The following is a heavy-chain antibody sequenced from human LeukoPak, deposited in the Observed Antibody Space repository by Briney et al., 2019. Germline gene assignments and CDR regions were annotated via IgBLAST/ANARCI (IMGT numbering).Heavy chain of an antibody. CDR2: INWNGAST. CDR3: ARAVCPTIKFCDSSYFMDV. J-gene: IGHJ6*03. CDR1: GFIFDDLG. D-gene: IGHD6-6*01. Sequence: PGGSLRLSCAASGFIFDDLGMTWVRHVPGKGLEWVAGINWNGASTVYADSVRGRFTISRENAKNSLYLQMNSLRAEDTALYYCARAVCPTIKFCDSSYFMDVWGKGTTVNVS. V-gene: IGHV3-20*04.